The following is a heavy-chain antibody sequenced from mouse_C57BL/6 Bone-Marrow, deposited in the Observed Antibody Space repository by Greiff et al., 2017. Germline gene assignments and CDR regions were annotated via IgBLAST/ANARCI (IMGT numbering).Heavy chain of an antibody. D-gene: IGHD3-1*01. Sequence: QVQLKQPGAELVKPGASVKVSCKASGYTFTSYWMHWVKQRPGQGLEWIGRIHPSDSDTNYNQKFKGKATVTVDKSSSTAYMQLSSLTSGDSAVYYCAIWATEDYWGQGTSVTVSS. CDR2: IHPSDSDT. CDR3: AIWATEDY. J-gene: IGHJ4*01. CDR1: GYTFTSYW. V-gene: IGHV1-74*01.